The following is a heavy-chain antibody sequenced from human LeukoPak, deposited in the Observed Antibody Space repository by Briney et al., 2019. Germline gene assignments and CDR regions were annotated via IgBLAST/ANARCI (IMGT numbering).Heavy chain of an antibody. V-gene: IGHV4-34*01. Sequence: SETLSLTCAVYGGSFSGYYWSWIRQPPGKGLEWIGEINHSGSTNYNPSLKSRVTISVDTSKNQFSLKLSSVTAADTAVYYCASLGYDFWSGYYTSSSDYWGQGTLVTVSS. D-gene: IGHD3-3*01. J-gene: IGHJ4*02. CDR2: INHSGST. CDR3: ASLGYDFWSGYYTSSSDY. CDR1: GGSFSGYY.